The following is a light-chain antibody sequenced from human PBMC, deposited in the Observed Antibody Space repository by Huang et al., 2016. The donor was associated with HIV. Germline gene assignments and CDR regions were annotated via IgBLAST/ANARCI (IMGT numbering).Light chain of an antibody. J-gene: IGKJ5*01. V-gene: IGKV3-15*01. CDR1: HSLSSN. CDR2: DAS. Sequence: EIVMTQSPATLSVSPGERATLSCRAGHSLSSNLAWSQQKPGQAPSLLTYDASTRATGIPARFSGSGSGTEFTLTISSLQSEDFAVYYCQQYNNWPPEITFGQGTRLDIK. CDR3: QQYNNWPPEIT.